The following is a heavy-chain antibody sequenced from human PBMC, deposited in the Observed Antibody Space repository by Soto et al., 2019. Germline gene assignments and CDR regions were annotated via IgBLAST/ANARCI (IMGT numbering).Heavy chain of an antibody. Sequence: ASETLSLTCTVSGGSISSYYWSWIRQPPGKGLEWIGYIYYSGSTNYNPSLKSRVTISVDTSKNQFSLKLSSVTAADTAVYYCARDSDFYYYYGMDVWGQGTTVTVSS. CDR2: IYYSGST. CDR1: GGSISSYY. J-gene: IGHJ6*02. V-gene: IGHV4-59*01. CDR3: ARDSDFYYYYGMDV. D-gene: IGHD3-10*01.